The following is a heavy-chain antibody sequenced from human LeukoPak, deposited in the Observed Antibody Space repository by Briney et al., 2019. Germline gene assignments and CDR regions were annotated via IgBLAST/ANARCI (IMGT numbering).Heavy chain of an antibody. D-gene: IGHD6-6*01. CDR1: GFTFDDYA. V-gene: IGHV3-23*01. CDR2: ISGSGGST. J-gene: IGHJ4*02. CDR3: AKLGQLVPEN. Sequence: GRSLRLSCAASGFTFDDYAMHWVRQAPGKGLEWVSAISGSGGSTYYADSVKGRFTISRDNSENALSLQMNSLRAEDTAVYYCAKLGQLVPENWGQGALVTVSS.